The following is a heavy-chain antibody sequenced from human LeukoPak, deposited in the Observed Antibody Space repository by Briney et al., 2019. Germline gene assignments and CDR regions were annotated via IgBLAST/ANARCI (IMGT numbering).Heavy chain of an antibody. Sequence: GGSLRPSCAASGFTFSNGWMSWVRQAPGKGLEWVGRVKSMIDGEATDYAAPVKGRFTISRDDSKNTLYLQMNDLKIEDTAVYFCTTNNRDYDILTGYLQPDYWGQGTLVTVSS. CDR1: GFTFSNGW. D-gene: IGHD3-9*01. CDR2: VKSMIDGEAT. V-gene: IGHV3-15*01. J-gene: IGHJ4*02. CDR3: TTNNRDYDILTGYLQPDY.